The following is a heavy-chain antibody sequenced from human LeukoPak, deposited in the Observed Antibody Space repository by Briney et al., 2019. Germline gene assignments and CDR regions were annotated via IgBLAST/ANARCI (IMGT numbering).Heavy chain of an antibody. CDR2: IYYSGST. D-gene: IGHD1-26*01. Sequence: SETLSLTCTVSGGSISSSSYYLGWIRQPPGKGLEWIGSIYYSGSTYYNPSLKSRVTISVDTSKNQFSLKLSSVTAADTAVYYCARLHLTGYSGYWGQGTLVTVSS. CDR3: ARLHLTGYSGY. J-gene: IGHJ4*02. CDR1: GGSISSSSYY. V-gene: IGHV4-39*01.